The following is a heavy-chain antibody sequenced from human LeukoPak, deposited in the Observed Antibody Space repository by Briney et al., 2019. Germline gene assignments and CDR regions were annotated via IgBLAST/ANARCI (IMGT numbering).Heavy chain of an antibody. V-gene: IGHV3-23*01. CDR3: ARALQNDAFDI. D-gene: IGHD3-10*01. CDR1: GFTFSSYA. J-gene: IGHJ3*02. CDR2: ISGSGGST. Sequence: GGSLRLSCAASGFTFSSYAMSWVRQAPGKGLEWVSAISGSGGSTYYADSVKGRFTISRDNAKNSLYLQMNSLRAEDTAVYYCARALQNDAFDIWGQGTMVTVSS.